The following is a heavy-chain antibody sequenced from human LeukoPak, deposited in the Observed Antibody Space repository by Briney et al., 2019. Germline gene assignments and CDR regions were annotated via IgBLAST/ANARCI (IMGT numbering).Heavy chain of an antibody. CDR3: AELGITMIGGV. CDR1: GFTFDDYG. D-gene: IGHD3-10*02. Sequence: PGGSLRLSCAASGFTFDDYGMNWVRQAPGKGLEWVSGISWNGGSTRYADSVKGRFTISRDNAKNSLYLQMNSLRAEDTAVYYCAELGITMIGGVWGKGTTVTISS. V-gene: IGHV3-20*04. J-gene: IGHJ6*04. CDR2: ISWNGGST.